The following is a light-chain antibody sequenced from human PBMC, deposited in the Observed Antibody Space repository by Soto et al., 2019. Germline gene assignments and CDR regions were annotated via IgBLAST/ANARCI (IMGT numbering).Light chain of an antibody. CDR3: QQYGTSGWT. V-gene: IGKV3-20*01. J-gene: IGKJ2*01. CDR1: QSFSRSY. Sequence: EIVLTQSPGTLSLSPGERATLSCRASQSFSRSYLAWYQQKPGQAPRLVIYGASSRATGIPDRFSGSGSGTDCTLTISRLEPEDFAVYYCQQYGTSGWTFGQGTKLEIK. CDR2: GAS.